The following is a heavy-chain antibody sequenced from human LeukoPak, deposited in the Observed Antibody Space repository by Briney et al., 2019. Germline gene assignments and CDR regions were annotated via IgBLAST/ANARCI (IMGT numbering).Heavy chain of an antibody. CDR1: AFTFNNYA. D-gene: IGHD1-26*01. V-gene: IGHV3-30-3*01. CDR2: ISYDGSNK. CDR3: ARGAVGSGDFAY. Sequence: GGSLRLSCAASAFTFNNYAMHWVRQAPGKGLEWVALISYDGSNKYYADSVKGRFTISRDNSKNTLYLQMNSLRTEDTAVYYCARGAVGSGDFAYWGQGTLVTVSS. J-gene: IGHJ4*02.